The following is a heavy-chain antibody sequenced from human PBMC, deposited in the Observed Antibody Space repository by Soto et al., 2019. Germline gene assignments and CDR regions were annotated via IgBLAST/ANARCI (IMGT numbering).Heavy chain of an antibody. CDR3: ARAPGWPPFHYFDY. J-gene: IGHJ4*02. V-gene: IGHV1-69*06. CDR2: IIPIFGTA. Sequence: SVKVSCKASGYTFSGYYIHWVRQAPGQGLEWMGGIIPIFGTANYAQKFQGRVTITADKSTSTAYMELSSLRSEDTAVYYCARAPGWPPFHYFDYWGQGTLVTVSS. D-gene: IGHD6-19*01. CDR1: GYTFSGYY.